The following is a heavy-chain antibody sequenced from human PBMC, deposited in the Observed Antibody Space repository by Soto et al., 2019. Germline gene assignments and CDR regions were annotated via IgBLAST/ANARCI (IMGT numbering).Heavy chain of an antibody. CDR3: ARHRVTTPGYYDYYYMDV. CDR2: IYYSGST. D-gene: IGHD4-4*01. Sequence: SETLSLTCTVSGGSISSSSYYWGWIRQPPGKGLEWIGSIYYSGSTYYNPSLKSRVTISVDTSKNQFSLKLSSVTAADTAVYYCARHRVTTPGYYDYYYMDVWGKGTTVTVSS. J-gene: IGHJ6*03. V-gene: IGHV4-39*01. CDR1: GGSISSSSYY.